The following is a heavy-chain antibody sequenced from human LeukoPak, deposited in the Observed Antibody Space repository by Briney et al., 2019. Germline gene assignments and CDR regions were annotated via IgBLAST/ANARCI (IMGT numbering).Heavy chain of an antibody. CDR1: GFTFSSYW. CDR3: ARNILFAFDI. Sequence: TGGSLRLSCAASGFTFSSYWMSWVRQAPGKGLEWVANIKHDGSEKYYGDSVKGRFTISRDNARNSLYLQMNSLRAEDTAVYYCARNILFAFDIWGQGTMVTVSS. CDR2: IKHDGSEK. J-gene: IGHJ3*02. V-gene: IGHV3-7*05.